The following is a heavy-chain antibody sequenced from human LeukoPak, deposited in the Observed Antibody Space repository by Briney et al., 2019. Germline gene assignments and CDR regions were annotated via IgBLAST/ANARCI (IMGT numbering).Heavy chain of an antibody. CDR1: GFTFSSYS. D-gene: IGHD1-26*01. J-gene: IGHJ4*02. V-gene: IGHV3-21*01. CDR2: ISSSSSHI. Sequence: GGSLRLSCAASGFTFSSYSMTWVRQAPGKGLEWISSISSSSSHIYYADSVKGRFTISRDNSKNTLYLQMNSLRAEDTAVYYCARAGVGATFDYFDYWGQGTLVTVSS. CDR3: ARAGVGATFDYFDY.